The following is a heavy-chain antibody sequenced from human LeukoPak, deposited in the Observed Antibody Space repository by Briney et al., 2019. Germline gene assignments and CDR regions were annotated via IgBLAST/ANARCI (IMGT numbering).Heavy chain of an antibody. Sequence: SETLSLTCTVSGGSISSYYWSWIRQPPGKGLEWIGYIYYSGSTNYNPSLKSRVTISVDTSKNQFSLKLRSVTAADTAVYYCARVKAGLAPGDSYFQHWGQGTLVTVSS. D-gene: IGHD7-27*01. CDR1: GGSISSYY. J-gene: IGHJ1*01. CDR2: IYYSGST. V-gene: IGHV4-59*01. CDR3: ARVKAGLAPGDSYFQH.